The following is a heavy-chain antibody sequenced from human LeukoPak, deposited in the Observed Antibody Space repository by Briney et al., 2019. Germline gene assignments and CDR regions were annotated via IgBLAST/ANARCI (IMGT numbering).Heavy chain of an antibody. CDR2: INHSGST. D-gene: IGHD6-19*01. J-gene: IGHJ5*02. CDR1: GGSFSGYY. Sequence: PSETLSLTCAVYGGSFSGYYWGWIRQPPGKGLEWIGEINHSGSTNYNPSLKSRVTISVDTSKNQFSLKLSSVTAADTAVYYCARGHVAGPRRSVRSYNWFDPWGQGTLVTVSS. V-gene: IGHV4-34*01. CDR3: ARGHVAGPRRSVRSYNWFDP.